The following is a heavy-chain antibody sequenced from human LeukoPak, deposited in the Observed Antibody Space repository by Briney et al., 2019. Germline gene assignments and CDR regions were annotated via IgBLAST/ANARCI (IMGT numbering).Heavy chain of an antibody. J-gene: IGHJ4*02. Sequence: GGSLRLSCAASGFTFSSYAMSWVRQAPGKSLEWVSGIGGSGSRTYYADSVKGRFTISRDNSKNTLYLQMNSLRAEDTAIYYCAKKYGVTVYGSGLNYFDYWGQGTLVTVSS. CDR2: IGGSGSRT. CDR1: GFTFSSYA. CDR3: AKKYGVTVYGSGLNYFDY. D-gene: IGHD6-19*01. V-gene: IGHV3-23*01.